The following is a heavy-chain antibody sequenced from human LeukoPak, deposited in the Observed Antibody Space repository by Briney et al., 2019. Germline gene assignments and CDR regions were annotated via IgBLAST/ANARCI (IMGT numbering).Heavy chain of an antibody. D-gene: IGHD3-22*01. J-gene: IGHJ4*02. V-gene: IGHV3-23*01. CDR3: AKDLRGTYYYDSSACLDY. CDR1: GFTFSTCG. Sequence: GGSLRLSCAASGFTFSTCGMNWVRQAPGKGLEWVLTIVVSGDKTYYADSVKGRFTISRDNSKNTLYLQMNSLRAEDTAVYYCAKDLRGTYYYDSSACLDYWGQGTLVTVSS. CDR2: IVVSGDKT.